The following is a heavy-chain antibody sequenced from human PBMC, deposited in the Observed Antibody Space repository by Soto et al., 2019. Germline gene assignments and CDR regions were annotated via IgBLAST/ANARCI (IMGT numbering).Heavy chain of an antibody. CDR3: ATDLNWEHY. V-gene: IGHV3-7*04. D-gene: IGHD7-27*01. J-gene: IGHJ4*02. CDR2: IKPDGSER. CDR1: GFTFGTYW. Sequence: EVQLVESGGGLVQPGGSLRLSCEASGFTFGTYWMTWVRQPPGKGLECVADIKPDGSERYYVDSVKGRFTISRDNAKNSLYLHMNSLRAEVTGVYYCATDLNWEHYWGQGTLVTVSS.